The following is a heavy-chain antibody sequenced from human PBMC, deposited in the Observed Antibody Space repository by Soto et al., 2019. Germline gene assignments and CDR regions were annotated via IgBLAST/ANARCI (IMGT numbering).Heavy chain of an antibody. V-gene: IGHV4-34*01. CDR3: AGGLYY. CDR1: GGSFSGYY. D-gene: IGHD2-15*01. CDR2: INHSGST. J-gene: IGHJ4*02. Sequence: SETLSLTCAVYGGSFSGYYWSWIRQPPGKGLEWIGEINHSGSTNYNPSLKSRVTISVDTSKNRFSLEVSSVTAADTAVYYCAGGLYYWGQGTLVTVSS.